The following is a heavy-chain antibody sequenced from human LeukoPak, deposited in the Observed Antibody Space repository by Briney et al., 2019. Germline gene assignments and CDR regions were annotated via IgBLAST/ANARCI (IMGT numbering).Heavy chain of an antibody. CDR2: ISTSNGNT. V-gene: IGHV1-18*01. Sequence: GASVKVSCKASGSGYTFTSYGITWVRQAPGQGLEWMGWISTSNGNTKSAQKFQGRVTMTTDTSTSTAYMELGSLTSDDTAVYYCVRGSLRWNYGSVGYWGQGTLVTVSS. J-gene: IGHJ4*02. CDR3: VRGSLRWNYGSVGY. CDR1: GSGYTFTSYG. D-gene: IGHD1-7*01.